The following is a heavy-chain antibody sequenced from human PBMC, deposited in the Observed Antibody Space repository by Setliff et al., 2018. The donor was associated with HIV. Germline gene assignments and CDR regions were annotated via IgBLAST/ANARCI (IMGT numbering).Heavy chain of an antibody. CDR1: GGSFSGYY. CDR3: ARVGPDYDILTGYVDY. Sequence: KPSETLSLTCAVYGGSFSGYYWSWIRQPPGKGLEWIGEINHSGSTNYNPSLKSRVTISVGTSKNQFSLKLSSVTAADTAVYYCARVGPDYDILTGYVDYWGQGTLVTVSS. CDR2: INHSGST. V-gene: IGHV4-34*01. D-gene: IGHD3-9*01. J-gene: IGHJ4*02.